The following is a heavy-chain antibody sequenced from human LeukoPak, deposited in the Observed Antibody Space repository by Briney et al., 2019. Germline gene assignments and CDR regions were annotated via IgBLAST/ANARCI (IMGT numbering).Heavy chain of an antibody. D-gene: IGHD3-22*01. Sequence: HSESLSLTCVVYGGSFSGYFWSWSRQPPGKGLEWIGEITPSGSTNYSPSLKSGVSISIDTSKKRLSLRLTSVTAADSAVYYCASSFYYASRDYWGQGTLATVSS. CDR1: GGSFSGYF. J-gene: IGHJ4*02. V-gene: IGHV4-34*01. CDR2: ITPSGST. CDR3: ASSFYYASRDY.